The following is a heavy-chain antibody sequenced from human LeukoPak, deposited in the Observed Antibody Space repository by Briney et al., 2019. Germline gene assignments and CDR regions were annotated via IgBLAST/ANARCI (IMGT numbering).Heavy chain of an antibody. D-gene: IGHD3-10*01. CDR2: VSGSGGST. V-gene: IGHV3-23*01. CDR1: GFTFSSYA. J-gene: IGHJ4*02. CDR3: AKDHMVRGPHCMSDY. Sequence: GGSLRLSCAASGFTFSSYAMSWVRQAPGKGLEWVSAVSGSGGSTYYADSVKGRFTISRDNSKNTLYLQMNSLRAEDTAVYYCAKDHMVRGPHCMSDYWGQGTLVTVSS.